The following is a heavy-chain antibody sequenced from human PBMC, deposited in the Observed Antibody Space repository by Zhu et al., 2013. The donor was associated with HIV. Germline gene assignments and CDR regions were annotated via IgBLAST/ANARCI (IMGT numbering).Heavy chain of an antibody. Sequence: QVQLVQSGAEVKKPGASVKVSCKASGYTFTSYYMHWVRQAPGQGLEWMGIINPSGGSTSYAQKFQGRVTMTRGTSTSTVYMELSSLRSEDTAVYYCARGRRGYSYGLNWFDPWGQGTLVTVSS. CDR1: GYTFTSYY. CDR2: INPSGGST. V-gene: IGHV1-46*01. CDR3: ARGRRGYSYGLNWFDP. D-gene: IGHD5-18*01. J-gene: IGHJ5*02.